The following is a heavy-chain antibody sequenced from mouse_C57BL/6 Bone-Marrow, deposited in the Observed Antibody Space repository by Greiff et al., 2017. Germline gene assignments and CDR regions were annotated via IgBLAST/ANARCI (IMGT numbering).Heavy chain of an antibody. Sequence: VQLQQSGAELVRPGASVKLSCTASGFNIKDDYMHWVKQRPEQGLEWIGWIDPENGDTEYASKFQGKATITADTSSNTAYLQLSSLTSEDTAVYYCIDGTRFAYWGQGTLVTVSA. CDR3: IDGTRFAY. D-gene: IGHD2-3*01. CDR1: GFNIKDDY. CDR2: IDPENGDT. V-gene: IGHV14-4*01. J-gene: IGHJ3*01.